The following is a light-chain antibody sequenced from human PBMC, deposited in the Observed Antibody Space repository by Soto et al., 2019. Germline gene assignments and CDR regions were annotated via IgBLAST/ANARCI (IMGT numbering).Light chain of an antibody. V-gene: IGKV3-15*01. J-gene: IGKJ4*01. CDR1: QSLSSN. CDR2: DAS. Sequence: EIVMTQSPATLSVSPGERATLSCRASQSLSSNLAWYQQKPGQAPRLLIYDASTRATGIPARFSGSGSGTEFSLSISTLQSEDFAVYYCQQYKNWPPLTFGGGTKVDIK. CDR3: QQYKNWPPLT.